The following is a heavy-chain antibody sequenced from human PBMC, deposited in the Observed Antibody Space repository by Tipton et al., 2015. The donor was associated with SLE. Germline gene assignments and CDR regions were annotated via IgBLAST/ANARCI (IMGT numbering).Heavy chain of an antibody. Sequence: TLSLTCTVSGGSISSSDSYWAWIRQPTGKGLEWIGNVYYSGSTYCDPSLKSRVTMSVDTSKNQFSLKVNSVTAADTAMYYCARNKATPDHWGQGTLATVSS. CDR3: ARNKATPDH. CDR2: VYYSGST. V-gene: IGHV4-39*07. CDR1: GGSISSSDSY. D-gene: IGHD2-15*01. J-gene: IGHJ4*02.